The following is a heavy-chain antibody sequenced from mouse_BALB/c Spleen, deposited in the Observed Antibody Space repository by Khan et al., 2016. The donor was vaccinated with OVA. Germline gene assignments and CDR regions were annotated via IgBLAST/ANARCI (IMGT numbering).Heavy chain of an antibody. Sequence: QVQLKQSGPGLVAPSQSLSITCTVSGFSLTSYGVNWVRQPPGKGLEWLGVIWGVGSTNYHSTLKSRLIISKDNSKRQVFLTLNSLQPDDTATYYCAKFTPDYYSMDYWGQGTSVTVSS. CDR3: AKFTPDYYSMDY. CDR1: GFSLTSYG. V-gene: IGHV2-3*01. D-gene: IGHD1-1*01. CDR2: IWGVGST. J-gene: IGHJ4*01.